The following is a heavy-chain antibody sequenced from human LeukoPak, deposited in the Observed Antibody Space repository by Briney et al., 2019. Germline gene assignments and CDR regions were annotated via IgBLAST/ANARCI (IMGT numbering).Heavy chain of an antibody. D-gene: IGHD6-13*01. J-gene: IGHJ4*02. CDR1: GYTFPSYW. Sequence: ESLKTFRKGSGYTFPSYWIDWGRQVPGKGLEWMGIIYPGDSDPIYSPSFQGQVTISADKSISTAYLQWSSLKASDSAMYYCVRHGLGTSWFGFDYWGQGTLVTVSS. V-gene: IGHV5-51*01. CDR2: IYPGDSDP. CDR3: VRHGLGTSWFGFDY.